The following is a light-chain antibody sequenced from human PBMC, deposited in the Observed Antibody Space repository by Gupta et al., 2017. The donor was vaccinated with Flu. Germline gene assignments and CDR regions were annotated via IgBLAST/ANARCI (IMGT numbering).Light chain of an antibody. V-gene: IGKV2-30*02. CDR2: KVS. J-gene: IGKJ2*01. CDR1: QSLVHSDGDTY. Sequence: DVVMTQSPLSLPVTLGQPASISCRSSQSLVHSDGDTYLNWFQQRPGQSPRRLIYKVSNRDSGVPDRFSGSGSGTDFTLKISRVEADDVGIYYCRQGLHWPYTFGQGTKLEMK. CDR3: RQGLHWPYT.